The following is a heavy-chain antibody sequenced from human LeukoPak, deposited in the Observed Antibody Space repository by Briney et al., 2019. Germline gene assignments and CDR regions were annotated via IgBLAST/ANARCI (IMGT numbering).Heavy chain of an antibody. CDR2: ISYDGSNK. CDR3: ARGITIFGVALYGMDV. CDR1: GFPFVSFG. V-gene: IGHV3-30-3*01. Sequence: GRSLGLSGAAPGFPFVSFGMDGVRPAPGKGLEWGGVISYDGSNKYYADSVKGRFTISRDNSKNTLYLQMNSLRAEDTAVYYCARGITIFGVALYGMDVWGQGTTVTVSS. D-gene: IGHD3-3*01. J-gene: IGHJ6*02.